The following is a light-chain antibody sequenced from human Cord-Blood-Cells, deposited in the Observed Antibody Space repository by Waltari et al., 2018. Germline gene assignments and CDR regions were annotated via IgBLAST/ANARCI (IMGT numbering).Light chain of an antibody. CDR1: QSVSSSY. CDR2: GAS. J-gene: IGKJ5*01. V-gene: IGKV3-20*01. CDR3: QQYGSSSIT. Sequence: EIVLTQSPGTLSLSPGERATLSCRASQSVSSSYLAWYQQKPGQAPRLLIYGASSRATGIPDRFSGSGSVTDFTLTISRLEPEDFAVYYCQQYGSSSITFGQGTRLESK.